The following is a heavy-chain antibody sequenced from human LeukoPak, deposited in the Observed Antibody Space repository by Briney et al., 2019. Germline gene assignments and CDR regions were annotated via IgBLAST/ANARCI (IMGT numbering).Heavy chain of an antibody. V-gene: IGHV4-34*01. D-gene: IGHD3-3*01. CDR2: INHSGST. Sequence: PSETLSLTCAVYGGSFSGYYWSWIRQPPGKGLEWTGEINHSGSTNYNPSLKSRVTISVDTSKNQFSLKLSSVTAADTAVYYCARGGIFGVVKKIKNYFDYWGQGTLVTVSS. CDR1: GGSFSGYY. J-gene: IGHJ4*02. CDR3: ARGGIFGVVKKIKNYFDY.